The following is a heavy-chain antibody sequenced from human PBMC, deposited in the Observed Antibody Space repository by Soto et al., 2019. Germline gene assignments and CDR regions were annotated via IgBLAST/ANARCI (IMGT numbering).Heavy chain of an antibody. CDR2: ISYDGNKI. D-gene: IGHD6-19*01. V-gene: IGHV3-30*18. CDR1: GFTSTTFSTYG. Sequence: QVQLAESGGGVVQPGRSLRLSCVASGFTSTTFSTYGMHWVRQAPVKGLEWVAFISYDGNKIYYADSVKGRFTISRDNSKDTLYLQMNSLRAEDTAVYYCAKDWVGVTGRSPFNDWGQGTLVTVSS. J-gene: IGHJ4*02. CDR3: AKDWVGVTGRSPFND.